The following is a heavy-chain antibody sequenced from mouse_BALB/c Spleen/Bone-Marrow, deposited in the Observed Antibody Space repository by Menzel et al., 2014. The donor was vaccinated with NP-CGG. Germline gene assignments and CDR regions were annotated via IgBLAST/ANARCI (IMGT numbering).Heavy chain of an antibody. CDR3: ARSGSSSGYFDY. Sequence: EVQLQESGGGLVQPGGSRKLSCAASGFTFSSFGMHWVRQAPEKGLEWVAYISSGSSTVYYADKVMGRFTISRDNPKNPLFLQMNSLRSEDTAMYYCARSGSSSGYFDYWGQGTTLTVSS. CDR1: GFTFSSFG. J-gene: IGHJ2*01. V-gene: IGHV5-17*02. CDR2: ISSGSSTV. D-gene: IGHD1-1*01.